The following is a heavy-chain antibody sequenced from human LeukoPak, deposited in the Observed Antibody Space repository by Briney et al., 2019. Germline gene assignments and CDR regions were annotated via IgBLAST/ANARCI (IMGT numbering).Heavy chain of an antibody. CDR1: GGSISSYY. J-gene: IGHJ6*02. CDR3: ARDRYYDFWSGYYYYYYGMDV. D-gene: IGHD3-3*01. Sequence: SETLSLTCTVSGGSISSYYWSWIRQPAGKGLEWIGRIYTSGSTNYNPSLKSRVTISVDTSKNQFSLKLSSVTAADTAVYYCARDRYYDFWSGYYYYYYGMDVWGQGTTVTVSS. CDR2: IYTSGST. V-gene: IGHV4-4*07.